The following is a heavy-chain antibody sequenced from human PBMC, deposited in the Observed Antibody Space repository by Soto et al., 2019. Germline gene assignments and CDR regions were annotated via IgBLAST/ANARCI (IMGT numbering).Heavy chain of an antibody. V-gene: IGHV4-61*01. CDR3: ARVLLLGYSSSSRCRDY. Sequence: SETLSLTCTVSGASVSSGSYYWSWIRQPPGKGLEWIGYVYYTGSTNYNPSLKSRVTISVDTSKNQFSLNLSSVTAADTAVYYCARVLLLGYSSSSRCRDYWGQGTLVTVSS. CDR1: GASVSSGSYY. CDR2: VYYTGST. J-gene: IGHJ4*02. D-gene: IGHD2-2*01.